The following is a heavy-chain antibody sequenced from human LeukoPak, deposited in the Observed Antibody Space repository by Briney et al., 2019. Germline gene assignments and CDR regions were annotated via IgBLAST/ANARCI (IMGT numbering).Heavy chain of an antibody. V-gene: IGHV3-7*01. Sequence: GGSLRLSCAASGFSFSTSAMTWVRQAPGKGLEWVANIKQDGSEKNYLDSVKGRFTISRDNAKNSLYLQMNSLRAEDTAVYYCARGTRPRYSGYDYLDYWGQGTLVTVSS. J-gene: IGHJ4*02. CDR1: GFSFSTSA. D-gene: IGHD5-12*01. CDR3: ARGTRPRYSGYDYLDY. CDR2: IKQDGSEK.